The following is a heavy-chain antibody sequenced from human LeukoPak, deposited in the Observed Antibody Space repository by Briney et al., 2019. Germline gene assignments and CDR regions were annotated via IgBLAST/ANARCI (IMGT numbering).Heavy chain of an antibody. CDR1: GGSISSSSYY. CDR3: ARTNYYGSGSYFPYYFDY. CDR2: IYYSGST. D-gene: IGHD3-10*01. J-gene: IGHJ4*02. Sequence: SETLSLTCTVSGGSISSSSYYWGWIRQPPGKGLEWIVYIYYSGSTYYNPSLKSRVTISVDTSKNQFSLKLSSVTAADTAVYYCARTNYYGSGSYFPYYFDYWGQGTLVTVSS. V-gene: IGHV4-31*03.